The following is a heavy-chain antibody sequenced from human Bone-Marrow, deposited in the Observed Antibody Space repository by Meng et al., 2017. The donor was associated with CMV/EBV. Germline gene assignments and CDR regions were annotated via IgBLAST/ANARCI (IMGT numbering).Heavy chain of an antibody. J-gene: IGHJ4*02. CDR3: ARHGIAAAGTH. Sequence: GESLKISCKGSGYSFTSYWIGWVRQMPGKGLEWMGIIYPGDPDTRYSTSYEGQVTISADKSISTAYLQWSSLQASDTAMYYCARHGIAAAGTHWGQGTLVTVSS. CDR1: GYSFTSYW. CDR2: IYPGDPDT. D-gene: IGHD6-13*01. V-gene: IGHV5-51*01.